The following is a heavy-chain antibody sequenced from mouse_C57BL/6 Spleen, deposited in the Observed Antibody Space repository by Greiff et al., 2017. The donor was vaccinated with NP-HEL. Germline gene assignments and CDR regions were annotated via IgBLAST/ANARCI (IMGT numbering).Heavy chain of an antibody. J-gene: IGHJ3*01. CDR3: ARGPPYYGSSYGFAY. D-gene: IGHD1-1*01. V-gene: IGHV3-6*01. CDR1: GYSITSGYY. CDR2: ISYDGSN. Sequence: EVKLMESGPGLVKPSQSLSLTCSVTGYSITSGYYWNWIRQFPGNKLEWMGYISYDGSNNYNPSLKNRISITRDTSKNQFFLKLNSVTTEDTATYYCARGPPYYGSSYGFAYWGQGTLVTVSA.